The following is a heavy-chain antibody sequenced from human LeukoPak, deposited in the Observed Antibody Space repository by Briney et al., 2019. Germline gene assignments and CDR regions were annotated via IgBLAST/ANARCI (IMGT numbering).Heavy chain of an antibody. CDR1: GGSINGYY. Sequence: SETLSLACTVSGGSINGYYWSWIRQSPGKGLESLGYIYYTGSTNYNPSLKSRVTISVDTSKNQFSLRLSSVTAADTAVYYCARDSMGSFDYWGQGTLVTVSS. V-gene: IGHV4-59*01. D-gene: IGHD3-3*02. J-gene: IGHJ4*02. CDR2: IYYTGST. CDR3: ARDSMGSFDY.